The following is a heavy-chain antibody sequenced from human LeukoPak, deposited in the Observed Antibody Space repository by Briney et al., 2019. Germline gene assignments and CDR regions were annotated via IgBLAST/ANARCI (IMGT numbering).Heavy chain of an antibody. CDR1: GFTFSSYS. CDR2: ISSSSSYI. D-gene: IGHD1-26*01. V-gene: IGHV3-21*01. CDR3: ARDMGYSRSYYVEAFDI. Sequence: GGSLRLSCAASGFTFSSYSMNWVRQAPGKGLEWVSSISSSSSYIYYADSVKGRFTISRDNAKNSLYLQMNSLRAEDTTVYYCARDMGYSRSYYVEAFDIWGQGTMVTVSS. J-gene: IGHJ3*02.